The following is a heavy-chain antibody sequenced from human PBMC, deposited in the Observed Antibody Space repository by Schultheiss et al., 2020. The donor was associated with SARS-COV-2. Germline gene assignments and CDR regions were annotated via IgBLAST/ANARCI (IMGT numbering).Heavy chain of an antibody. CDR3: ARGGYCSSTSCPYYYYMDV. CDR2: ISYDGSNK. Sequence: GGSLRLSCAGSGFTFSNFGMHWVRQAPGKGLEWVAVISYDGSNKYYADSVKGRFTISRDNSKNTLYLQMNSLRAEDTAVYYCARGGYCSSTSCPYYYYMDVWGKGTTVTVSS. CDR1: GFTFSNFG. D-gene: IGHD2-2*01. V-gene: IGHV3-30*03. J-gene: IGHJ6*03.